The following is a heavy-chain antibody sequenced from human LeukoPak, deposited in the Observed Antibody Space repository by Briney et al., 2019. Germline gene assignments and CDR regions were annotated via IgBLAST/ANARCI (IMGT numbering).Heavy chain of an antibody. J-gene: IGHJ3*02. D-gene: IGHD3-22*01. CDR1: GFTFSSYA. Sequence: GSLRLSCAASGFTFSSYAMSWVRQAPGKGLEWVSAISGSGGSTYYADSVKGRFTISRDNSKNTLYLQMNSLRAEDTAVYYCAKELYYYDSSGYGDAFDIWGQGTMVTVSS. CDR2: ISGSGGST. CDR3: AKELYYYDSSGYGDAFDI. V-gene: IGHV3-23*01.